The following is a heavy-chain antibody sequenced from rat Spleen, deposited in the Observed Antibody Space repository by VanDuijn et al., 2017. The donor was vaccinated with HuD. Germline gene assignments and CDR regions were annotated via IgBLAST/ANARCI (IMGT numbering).Heavy chain of an antibody. V-gene: IGHV5-46*01. Sequence: EVQLVESGGGLVQPGRSMKLSCAASGFTFSSFPMAWVRQAPTKGLEWVATISTSGGSTYYRDSVKGRFTISRDNAKSTLYLQMNSLRSKDTATYYCTRGPNFDYWGQGVMVTVSS. CDR1: GFTFSSFP. CDR2: ISTSGGST. CDR3: TRGPNFDY. J-gene: IGHJ2*01.